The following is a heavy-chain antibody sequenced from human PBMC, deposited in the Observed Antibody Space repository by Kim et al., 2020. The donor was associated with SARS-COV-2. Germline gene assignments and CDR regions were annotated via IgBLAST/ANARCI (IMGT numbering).Heavy chain of an antibody. V-gene: IGHV4-34*01. J-gene: IGHJ4*02. Sequence: PSLKSRVTISVDTSKNQFSMKLGSVNAAEQSVYYCARGGAVAAHPLCFDYWGQGTLVTVSS. CDR3: ARGGAVAAHPLCFDY. D-gene: IGHD6-19*01.